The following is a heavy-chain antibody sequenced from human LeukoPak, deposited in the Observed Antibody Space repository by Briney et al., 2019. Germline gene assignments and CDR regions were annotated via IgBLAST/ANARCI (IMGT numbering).Heavy chain of an antibody. J-gene: IGHJ4*02. D-gene: IGHD4-17*01. Sequence: GGSLRLSCAASGFTFSSYAMTWVRQAPGKGLEWVSGISKSGNNIYYADSVAGRLTISRDNSKNTLYLQMNSLRADDTAVYYCAAAVTTGRAEHYWGQGTLVTVSS. CDR3: AAAVTTGRAEHY. CDR1: GFTFSSYA. V-gene: IGHV3-23*05. CDR2: ISKSGNNI.